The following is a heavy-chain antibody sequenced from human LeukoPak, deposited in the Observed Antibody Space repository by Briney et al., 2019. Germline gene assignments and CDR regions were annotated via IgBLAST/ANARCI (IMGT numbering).Heavy chain of an antibody. CDR1: GFTFSSYG. CDR3: AKSGGVTFAP. CDR2: ISGSGGST. V-gene: IGHV3-23*01. D-gene: IGHD3-10*01. Sequence: GGTLRLSCAASGFTFSSYGMSWVRQAPGKGLEWVSAISGSGGSTYYADSVKGRFTISRDNAKNTLYLQLNSLRGEDTAVYYCAKSGGVTFAPWGQGTLFTVSS. J-gene: IGHJ5*02.